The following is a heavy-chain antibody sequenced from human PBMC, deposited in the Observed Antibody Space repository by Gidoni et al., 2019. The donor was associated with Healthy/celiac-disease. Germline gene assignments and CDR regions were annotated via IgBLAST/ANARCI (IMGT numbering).Heavy chain of an antibody. V-gene: IGHV3-11*04. Sequence: QVQMVESGGGLVKPGGSLRFSCEDSGFTFSDYYVSWIRQAPGKGLEWVSYISSSGSTIYYADSVKGRFTISRDKAKNSLYLQMNSLRAEDTAVYYCARASIAAYGMDVWGQGTTVTVSS. D-gene: IGHD6-6*01. J-gene: IGHJ6*02. CDR3: ARASIAAYGMDV. CDR1: GFTFSDYY. CDR2: ISSSGSTI.